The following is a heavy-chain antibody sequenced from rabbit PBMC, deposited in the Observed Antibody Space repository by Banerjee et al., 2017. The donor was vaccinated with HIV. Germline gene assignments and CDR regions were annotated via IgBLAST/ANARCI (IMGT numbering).Heavy chain of an antibody. Sequence: LVESGGGLVQPGGSLKLSCKASGFDFNSYGVSWVRQAPGKGLEWIGYIDPVFGSTYYASWVNGRFTISSHNAQNTLYLQLNSLTGADTATYFCVRVAYGSSSGYYISLYGMDLWGPGTLVTVS. CDR3: VRVAYGSSSGYYISLYGMDL. J-gene: IGHJ6*01. CDR1: GFDFNSYG. CDR2: IDPVFGST. D-gene: IGHD1-1*01. V-gene: IGHV1S47*01.